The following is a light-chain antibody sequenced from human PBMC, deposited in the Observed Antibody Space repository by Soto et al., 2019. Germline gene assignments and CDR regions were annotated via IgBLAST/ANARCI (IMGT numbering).Light chain of an antibody. Sequence: EIVLTQSPATLSSFPGDRVTLSCRASQAVNTRLAWYQHRPGQAPRLLIYLASNRAAGVPARFSGSGSGTDLTLTISDVEPEDSAVYYCNQRQSWHRKFGQGTKVDI. J-gene: IGKJ1*01. V-gene: IGKV3D-11*01. CDR2: LAS. CDR3: NQRQSWHRK. CDR1: QAVNTR.